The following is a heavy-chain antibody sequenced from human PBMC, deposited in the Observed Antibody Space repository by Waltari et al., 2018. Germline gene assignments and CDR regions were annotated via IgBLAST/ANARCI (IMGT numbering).Heavy chain of an antibody. CDR2: IYYSWST. Sequence: QLQLQESGPGLVKPSETLSLTCTVSGGSISSSSYYWGWIRQPPGKGLEWIGSIYYSWSTYYNPSLKSRFTISVDTSKNQFSLKLSSVTAADTAVYYCARIDLLWFGELFYFDYWGQGTLVTVSS. V-gene: IGHV4-39*01. CDR3: ARIDLLWFGELFYFDY. J-gene: IGHJ4*02. CDR1: GGSISSSSYY. D-gene: IGHD3-10*01.